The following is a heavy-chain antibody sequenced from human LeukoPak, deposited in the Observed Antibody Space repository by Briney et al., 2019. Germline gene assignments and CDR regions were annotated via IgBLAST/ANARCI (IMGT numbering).Heavy chain of an antibody. CDR3: ARDSTVTTIYYYYYYYMDV. CDR2: ISGSGDST. J-gene: IGHJ6*03. V-gene: IGHV3-23*01. CDR1: GFTFSSYG. Sequence: GGSLRLSCAASGFTFSSYGMSWVRQAPGKGLEWVSAISGSGDSTYYADSVKGRFTISRDNSKNTLYLRMNSLRAEDTAVYYCARDSTVTTIYYYYYYYMDVWGKGTTVTVSS. D-gene: IGHD4-17*01.